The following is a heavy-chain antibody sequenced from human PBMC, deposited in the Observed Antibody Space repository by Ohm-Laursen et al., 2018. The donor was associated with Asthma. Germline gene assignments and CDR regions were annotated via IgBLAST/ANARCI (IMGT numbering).Heavy chain of an antibody. V-gene: IGHV4-61*01. CDR1: GDSVSSDNYY. J-gene: IGHJ4*02. CDR3: ARLDWVQSMFDS. D-gene: IGHD3-9*01. CDR2: IHYTGRT. Sequence: SQTLSLTCTVSGDSVSSDNYYWGWIRQPPGEGLEWIGYIHYTGRTNYNPSLKSRVSISRDTSRNQVSLRLISVTAADTALYFCARLDWVQSMFDSWGQGNLVTVSS.